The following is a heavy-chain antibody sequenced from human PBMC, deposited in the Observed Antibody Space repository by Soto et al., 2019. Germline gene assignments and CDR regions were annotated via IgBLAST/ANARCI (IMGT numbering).Heavy chain of an antibody. CDR3: ASRPGDYVDY. J-gene: IGHJ4*02. Sequence: PSETLSLTCAVYGGSFSGYYWSWIRQPPGKGLEWIGEINHSGSTNYNPSLKSRVTISVDTSKNQFSLKLSSVTAADTAVYYCASRPGDYVDYWGQGTLVTVSS. CDR1: GGSFSGYY. V-gene: IGHV4-34*01. CDR2: INHSGST. D-gene: IGHD2-8*02.